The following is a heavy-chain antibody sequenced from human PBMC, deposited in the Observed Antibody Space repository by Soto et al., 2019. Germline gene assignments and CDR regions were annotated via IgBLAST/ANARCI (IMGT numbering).Heavy chain of an antibody. CDR3: ARDWRGTGSHYFRF. J-gene: IGHJ4*02. CDR2: INRSRST. Sequence: QVQLQQWGAGLLKPSETLSLTCAVYGESFSGYYWSWIRQPPGKGLEWIGEINRSRSTNHNPSLKRRVPISVHTSKNQFSLQLNSVTAADTAVYYCARDWRGTGSHYFRFWGQGTLVTVSS. D-gene: IGHD3-9*01. CDR1: GESFSGYY. V-gene: IGHV4-34*01.